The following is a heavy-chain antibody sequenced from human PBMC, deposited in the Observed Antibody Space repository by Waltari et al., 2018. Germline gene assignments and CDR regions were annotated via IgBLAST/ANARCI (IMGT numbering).Heavy chain of an antibody. Sequence: EVQLVESGGGLVQPGGSLRLSCAASGVTLSRSWIHWVRQSPGKGLMWVSRSNKDGSSTVDADSVKGRFTISRDDAKNTVSLQMNNLSAEDTALYYCARAGLLGAFDVWGQGTMVTVSS. D-gene: IGHD2-15*01. CDR2: SNKDGSST. CDR3: ARAGLLGAFDV. CDR1: GVTLSRSW. J-gene: IGHJ3*01. V-gene: IGHV3-74*03.